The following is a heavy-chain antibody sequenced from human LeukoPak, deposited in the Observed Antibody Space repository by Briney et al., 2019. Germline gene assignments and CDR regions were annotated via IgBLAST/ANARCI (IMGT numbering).Heavy chain of an antibody. CDR1: GFTFSSYS. J-gene: IGHJ4*02. Sequence: PGGSLRLSCAASGFTFSSYSMNWVRQAPGKGLEWVSSISSSSSYIYYADSVKGRFTISRDNAKNSLYLQMNSLRVEDTAVYFCARDWVYKIDYWGRGTLVTVSS. CDR2: ISSSSSYI. V-gene: IGHV3-21*01. CDR3: ARDWVYKIDY. D-gene: IGHD5-24*01.